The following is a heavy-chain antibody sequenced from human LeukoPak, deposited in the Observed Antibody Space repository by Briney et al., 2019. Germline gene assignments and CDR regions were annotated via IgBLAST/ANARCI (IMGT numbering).Heavy chain of an antibody. CDR2: INPNSGGT. CDR1: GYTFTGYY. Sequence: ASVKVSCKASGYTFTGYYMHWVRQAPGQGLGWLGWINPNSGGTNYAQKFQGRITMTRDTSITTAYMELSSLTSDDTAVYYCARLDITIIPYWGQGTLVTVSS. CDR3: ARLDITIIPY. J-gene: IGHJ4*02. D-gene: IGHD3-22*01. V-gene: IGHV1-2*02.